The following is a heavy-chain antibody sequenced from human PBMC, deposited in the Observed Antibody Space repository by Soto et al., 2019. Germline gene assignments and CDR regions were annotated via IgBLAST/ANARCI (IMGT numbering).Heavy chain of an antibody. V-gene: IGHV5-51*01. Sequence: PGESLKISCKGFGYIFTSYWIGWGLEKPGEGLEWMGIIYPGGSETRYSPSFQGQVTISADKSTSTAYLQWSSLKASDTAIYYCARQLLGFCSSPSCLNFYYYGMDVWGLGTTVTVSS. CDR1: GYIFTSYW. CDR3: ARQLLGFCSSPSCLNFYYYGMDV. J-gene: IGHJ6*02. CDR2: IYPGGSET. D-gene: IGHD2-2*01.